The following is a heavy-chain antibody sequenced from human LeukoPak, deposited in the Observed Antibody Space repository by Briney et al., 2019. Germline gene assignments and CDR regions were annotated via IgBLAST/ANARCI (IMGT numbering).Heavy chain of an antibody. CDR3: ARYDGGATADF. Sequence: GESLKISCKVSGYSLNNYWIAWVRQMPEKGLEWMGIVFPADSDTRYSPSFQGQVTISADKSINTAYLQWSSLKASDTATYYCARYDGGATADFWGQGTLVTVSS. CDR2: VFPADSDT. V-gene: IGHV5-51*01. CDR1: GYSLNNYW. D-gene: IGHD1-26*01. J-gene: IGHJ4*02.